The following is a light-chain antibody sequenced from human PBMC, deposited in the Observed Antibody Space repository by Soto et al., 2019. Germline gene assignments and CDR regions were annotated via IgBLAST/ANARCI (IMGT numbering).Light chain of an antibody. CDR2: HAS. V-gene: IGKV1-5*01. CDR1: QSISNW. CDR3: QPYDDLPFT. Sequence: DIQMTQSPSTLPASVGDRVTITCRASQSISNWLAWYQQKPGTAPKVLIYHASNLQSGVPSRFSGTGSGTHFTLTISSLQPEDIATYYCQPYDDLPFTFGPGTKVDIK. J-gene: IGKJ3*01.